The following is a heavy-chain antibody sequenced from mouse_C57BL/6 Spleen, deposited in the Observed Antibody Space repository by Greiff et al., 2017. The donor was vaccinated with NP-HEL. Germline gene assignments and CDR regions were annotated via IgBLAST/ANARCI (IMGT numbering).Heavy chain of an antibody. J-gene: IGHJ4*01. V-gene: IGHV14-4*01. CDR1: GFNIKDDY. CDR2: IDPENGDT. CDR3: TTKNYGAMDY. Sequence: EVQLQQSGAELVRPGASVKLSCTASGFNIKDDYMHWVKQRPEQGLEWIGWIDPENGDTEYAPKFQGKATITADTSSNTAYLQLSSLTSEDTAVYYCTTKNYGAMDYWGQRTSVTVSS.